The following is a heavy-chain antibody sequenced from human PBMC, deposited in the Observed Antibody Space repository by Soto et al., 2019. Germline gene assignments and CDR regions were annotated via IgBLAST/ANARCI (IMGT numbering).Heavy chain of an antibody. V-gene: IGHV4-59*12. CDR2: IYYSGST. Sequence: PSETLSLTCTVSGGSISSYYWSWIRQPPGKGLEWIGYIYYSGSTNYNPSLKSRVTISVDTSKNQFSLKLSSVTAADTAVYYCARDQLVYSGYDYEYYFDYWGQGTLVTVSS. CDR3: ARDQLVYSGYDYEYYFDY. D-gene: IGHD5-12*01. CDR1: GGSISSYY. J-gene: IGHJ4*02.